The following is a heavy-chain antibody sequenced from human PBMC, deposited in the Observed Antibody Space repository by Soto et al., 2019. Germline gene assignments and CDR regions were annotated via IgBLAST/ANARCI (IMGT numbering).Heavy chain of an antibody. CDR3: ARRIDYYYGMDV. D-gene: IGHD2-15*01. Sequence: QVQLQESGPGLVKPSETLSLTCTVSGGSISSYYWSWIRQPPGKGLEWIGYIYYSGSTNYNPSLKSRXXIXVXXSKNQFSLKLSSVTAADTAVYYCARRIDYYYGMDVWGQGTTVTVSS. J-gene: IGHJ6*02. V-gene: IGHV4-59*08. CDR1: GGSISSYY. CDR2: IYYSGST.